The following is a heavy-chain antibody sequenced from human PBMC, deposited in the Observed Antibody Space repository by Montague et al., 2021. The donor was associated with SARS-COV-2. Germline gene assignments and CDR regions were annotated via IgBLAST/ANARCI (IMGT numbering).Heavy chain of an antibody. CDR2: ISSGGTFI. D-gene: IGHD1-1*01. V-gene: IGHV3-11*01. CDR1: GFIFSDYY. Sequence: SLSLSCAASGFIFSDYYMTWVRQAPGKGLEWVSYISSGGTFIYYADSLKGRFTISRDNAKNSLYLQMNSLTAEDTAVYYCGRDAKATVYWGQGTLVTVSS. CDR3: GRDAKATVY. J-gene: IGHJ4*02.